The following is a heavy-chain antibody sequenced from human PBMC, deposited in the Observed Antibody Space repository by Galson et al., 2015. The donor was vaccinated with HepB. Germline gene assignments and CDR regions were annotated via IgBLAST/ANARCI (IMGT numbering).Heavy chain of an antibody. CDR3: AHSLGLVGSFFDH. Sequence: PALMKPTQTLTLTCTFSGFSLRTSGVAVGWIRQPPGKALEWLAVVYWNGDKHYSPSLERRLRVTITKDTSKKQVVLTMTNMDPVDTGRYYCAHSLGLVGSFFDHWGQGISVTVSS. D-gene: IGHD2-8*02. CDR2: VYWNGDK. CDR1: GFSLRTSGVA. J-gene: IGHJ4*02. V-gene: IGHV2-5*01.